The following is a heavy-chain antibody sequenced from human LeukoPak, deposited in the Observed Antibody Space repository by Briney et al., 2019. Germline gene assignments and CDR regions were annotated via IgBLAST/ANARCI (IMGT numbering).Heavy chain of an antibody. CDR1: GFIFSSFV. Sequence: PGGSLSLSCNAYGFIFSSFVMSWVRQAPGKGLEWVSSISGSGAVTYYADSVKGRFTISRDNSMNTLNLQMNSLSADDTAVYYCAKDFIGYSTSLYWGQGTLVSVSS. J-gene: IGHJ4*02. CDR3: AKDFIGYSTSLY. V-gene: IGHV3-23*01. CDR2: ISGSGAVT. D-gene: IGHD6-6*01.